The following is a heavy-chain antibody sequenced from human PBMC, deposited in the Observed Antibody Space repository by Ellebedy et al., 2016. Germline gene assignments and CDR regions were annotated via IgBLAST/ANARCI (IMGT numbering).Heavy chain of an antibody. Sequence: GESLKISCAASGFTFSNYAMNWVRQAPGKGLEWVSGISGGGGTTYYADSVKGRFTISRDNAKNSLYLQMNSLRAEDTAVYYCARDRTAASWGQGTLVTVSS. V-gene: IGHV3-23*01. CDR2: ISGGGGTT. J-gene: IGHJ5*02. CDR1: GFTFSNYA. CDR3: ARDRTAAS. D-gene: IGHD2-15*01.